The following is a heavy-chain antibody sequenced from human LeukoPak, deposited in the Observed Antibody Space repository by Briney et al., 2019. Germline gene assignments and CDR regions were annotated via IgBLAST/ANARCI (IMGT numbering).Heavy chain of an antibody. D-gene: IGHD6-13*01. Sequence: QPGRSLRLSCAASGFTFSSYGMHWVRQAPGKGLEWVAVIWYDGSNKYYADFVKGRFTISRDNSKNTLYLQMNSLRAEDTAVYYCAREAPAGVAAAGRGWFDPWGQGTLVTVSS. J-gene: IGHJ5*02. CDR1: GFTFSSYG. CDR2: IWYDGSNK. CDR3: AREAPAGVAAAGRGWFDP. V-gene: IGHV3-33*01.